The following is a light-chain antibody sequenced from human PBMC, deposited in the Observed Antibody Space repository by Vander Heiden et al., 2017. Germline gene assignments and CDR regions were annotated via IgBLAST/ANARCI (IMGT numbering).Light chain of an antibody. Sequence: DIQMTQTLSSLAASVGDRDTITCRASQGIRNGLGWYQQKPEKAPKRLIYAASSLQSGVPSRFSGSGSGTEFTLTISSLQPEDFATYYCLQHNSYPLTFGGGTKVEIK. CDR2: AAS. CDR3: LQHNSYPLT. J-gene: IGKJ4*01. V-gene: IGKV1-17*01. CDR1: QGIRNG.